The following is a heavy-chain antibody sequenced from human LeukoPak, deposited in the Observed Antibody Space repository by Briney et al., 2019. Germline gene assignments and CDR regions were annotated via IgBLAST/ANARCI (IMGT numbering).Heavy chain of an antibody. Sequence: GASVKVSCKASGYTFTSYDINWVRQAPGQGLEWMGWINPNSGRTSSAQKFQGRVTMTRDTSIATVYMEVSWLTSDDTAIYYCARADRLHGGPYLIGPWGQGTLVTVSS. CDR1: GYTFTSYD. CDR3: ARADRLHGGPYLIGP. D-gene: IGHD2-21*01. V-gene: IGHV1-2*02. J-gene: IGHJ5*02. CDR2: INPNSGRT.